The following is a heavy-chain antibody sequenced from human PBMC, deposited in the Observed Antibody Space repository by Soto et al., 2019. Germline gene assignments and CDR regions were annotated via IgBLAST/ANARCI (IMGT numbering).Heavy chain of an antibody. Sequence: LRLSCEASGFIFTNFWMHWVRQVPGKGLVWVSRIDTSGSSTSYADSVKGRFTISRDNAKNTVSLQMSSLRAEDTGVYYCAKDSWYFDLWSQGSLVTVSS. CDR2: IDTSGSST. D-gene: IGHD6-13*01. V-gene: IGHV3-74*01. CDR3: AKDSWYFDL. J-gene: IGHJ4*02. CDR1: GFIFTNFW.